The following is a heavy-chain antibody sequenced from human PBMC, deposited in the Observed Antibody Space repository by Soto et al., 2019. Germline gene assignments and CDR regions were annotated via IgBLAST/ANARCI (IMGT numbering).Heavy chain of an antibody. Sequence: EVQLLESGGGLVQPGGSLRLSCAASGFTFSSYAMSWVRQAPGKGLEGVSAISGSGGSTYYADSVKGRFTISRDNAKNTLYLQMNSLRAEDTAVYYCAKDLSSGGSGYYFDYWGQGTLVTVSS. CDR3: AKDLSSGGSGYYFDY. D-gene: IGHD3-10*01. V-gene: IGHV3-23*01. J-gene: IGHJ4*02. CDR2: ISGSGGST. CDR1: GFTFSSYA.